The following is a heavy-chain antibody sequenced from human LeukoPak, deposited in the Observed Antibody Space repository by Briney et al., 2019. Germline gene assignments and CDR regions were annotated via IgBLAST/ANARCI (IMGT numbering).Heavy chain of an antibody. CDR2: IRTDGTET. V-gene: IGHV3-74*01. CDR3: GRVRAFPGTAVDV. Sequence: GGSLRLSCAASGFTFSSYWMHWVRQAPGKGLVWVSRIRTDGTETGYADSVEGRFTISRDNAKNTLYLQMNSLRADDTAVYYCGRVRAFPGTAVDVWGQGTLVTVS. J-gene: IGHJ5*02. D-gene: IGHD6-13*01. CDR1: GFTFSSYW.